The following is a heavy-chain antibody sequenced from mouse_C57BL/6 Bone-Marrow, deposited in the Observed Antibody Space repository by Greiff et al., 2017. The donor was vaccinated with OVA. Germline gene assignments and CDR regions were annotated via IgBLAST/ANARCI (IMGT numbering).Heavy chain of an antibody. CDR1: GYSFTGYY. D-gene: IGHD1-1*01. Sequence: EVHLVESGPELVKPGASVKISCKASGYSFTGYYMNWVKQSPEKSLEWIGEINPSTGGTTYNQKFKAKATLTVDKSSSTAYMQLKSLTSEDSAVYYCARSYSAMDYWGQGTSVTVSS. J-gene: IGHJ4*01. CDR3: ARSYSAMDY. V-gene: IGHV1-42*01. CDR2: INPSTGGT.